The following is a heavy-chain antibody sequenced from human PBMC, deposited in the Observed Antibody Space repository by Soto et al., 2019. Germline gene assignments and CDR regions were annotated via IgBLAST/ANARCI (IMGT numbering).Heavy chain of an antibody. D-gene: IGHD4-17*01. CDR1: GYTFTSYD. Sequence: QVQLVQSGAEVKKPGASVKVSRKASGYTFTSYDINWVRQATGQGLEWMGWMNPNSGNTGYAQKFQGRVTMTRNTSISTAYMELSSLRSEDTAVYYCARGAVTTHYYYYYYMDVWGKGTTVTVSS. CDR3: ARGAVTTHYYYYYYMDV. CDR2: MNPNSGNT. V-gene: IGHV1-8*01. J-gene: IGHJ6*03.